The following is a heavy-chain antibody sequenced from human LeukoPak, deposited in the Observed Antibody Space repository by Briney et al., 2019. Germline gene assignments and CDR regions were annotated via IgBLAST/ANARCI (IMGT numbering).Heavy chain of an antibody. V-gene: IGHV4-59*01. CDR3: ARSFDIVVVVAAGGNWFDP. CDR1: GGSISSYY. D-gene: IGHD2-15*01. Sequence: SETLSLTCTVSGGSISSYYWSWIRQPPGKGLEWMGYIYYSGSTNYNPSLKSRVTISVDTSKNQFSLKLSSVTAADTAVYYCARSFDIVVVVAAGGNWFDPWGQGTLVTVSS. CDR2: IYYSGST. J-gene: IGHJ5*02.